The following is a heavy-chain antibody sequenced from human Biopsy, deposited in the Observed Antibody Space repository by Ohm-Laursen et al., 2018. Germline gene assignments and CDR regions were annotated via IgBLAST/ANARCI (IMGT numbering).Heavy chain of an antibody. V-gene: IGHV1-46*01. CDR2: VNPVAEAT. D-gene: IGHD2-21*01. CDR1: GYNFGNYY. Sequence: ATVKISCKTSGYNFGNYYINWVRKVPGQGLEWLGVVNPVAEATMYAQKFQDRITLTRDASTNTVYMDLTSLTSEDTAVYYCARESPLRLGVCGAIRCFKEVFGMDVWGQGTTVIVSS. J-gene: IGHJ6*02. CDR3: ARESPLRLGVCGAIRCFKEVFGMDV.